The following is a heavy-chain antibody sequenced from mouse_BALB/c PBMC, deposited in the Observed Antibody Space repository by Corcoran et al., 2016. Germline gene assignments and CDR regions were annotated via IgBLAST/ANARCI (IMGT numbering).Heavy chain of an antibody. CDR1: GFSLSTSGMG. CDR2: IYWDDDK. V-gene: IGHV8-12*01. J-gene: IGHJ3*01. D-gene: IGHD2-3*01. CDR3: ARRVVYDGYSWFAY. Sequence: QVTLKESGPGILQPSQTLSLTCSFSGFSLSTSGMGVSWIRQPSGKGLEWLAHIYWDDDKRYNPSLKSRLTISKDTSSNQVFLKITSVDTADTATYYCARRVVYDGYSWFAYWGQGTLVTVSA.